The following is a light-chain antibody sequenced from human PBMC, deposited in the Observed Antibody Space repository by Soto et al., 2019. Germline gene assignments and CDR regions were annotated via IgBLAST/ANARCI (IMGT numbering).Light chain of an antibody. V-gene: IGKV1-39*01. Sequence: DIHMTQSPSSLSAFVGDRVTITCRAGQTISNYVNWYQQKPGKAPKLLIYAASTLQSGVPSRFSGSGSGTDFTLTVSSLQPEAFAPCYCQQLDTYPFGQGTRLEIK. CDR3: QQLDTYP. CDR1: QTISNY. CDR2: AAS. J-gene: IGKJ5*01.